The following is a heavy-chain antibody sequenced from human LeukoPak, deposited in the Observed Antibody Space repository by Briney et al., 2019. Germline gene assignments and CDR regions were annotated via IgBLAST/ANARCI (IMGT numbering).Heavy chain of an antibody. J-gene: IGHJ6*03. CDR3: ARVRDEGYYYYYYMDV. CDR1: GYTFTSYG. CDR2: ISAYNGNT. V-gene: IGHV1-18*01. Sequence: ASVKVSCKASGYTFTSYGISWVRQAPGQGLEWMGWISAYNGNTNYAQKLQGRVTMTTDTSTSTAYMELRSLRSDDPAVYYCARVRDEGYYYYYYMDVWGKGTTVTVSS.